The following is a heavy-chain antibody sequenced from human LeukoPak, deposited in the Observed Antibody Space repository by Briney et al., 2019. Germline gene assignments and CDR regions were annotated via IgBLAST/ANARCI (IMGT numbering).Heavy chain of an antibody. CDR1: GFTVSTNC. J-gene: IGHJ4*02. D-gene: IGHD5-18*01. CDR2: IYSGGTT. Sequence: GGSLRLSCAASGFTVSTNCMTWVRQAPGKGLEWVSTIYSGGTTYYADSVMGRFTISRHNSRNTLYLQMNSLSAEDTAVYYCARVDTVMAYHFDLWGQGTLVTVSS. V-gene: IGHV3-53*04. CDR3: ARVDTVMAYHFDL.